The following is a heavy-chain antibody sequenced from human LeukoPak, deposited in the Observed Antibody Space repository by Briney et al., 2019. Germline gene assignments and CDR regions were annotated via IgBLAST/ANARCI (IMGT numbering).Heavy chain of an antibody. Sequence: GGSLRLSCAASGFTVTDKYMYWVRQAPGKGLEWVSLIFGDDNTRYADPVKGRFTISRHNSKNTVYLQMNSLRPDDTAVYYCAKSGRGSSTDYLDYWGQGTLVTVSS. V-gene: IGHV3-53*04. CDR2: IFGDDNT. D-gene: IGHD2-2*01. CDR3: AKSGRGSSTDYLDY. J-gene: IGHJ4*02. CDR1: GFTVTDKY.